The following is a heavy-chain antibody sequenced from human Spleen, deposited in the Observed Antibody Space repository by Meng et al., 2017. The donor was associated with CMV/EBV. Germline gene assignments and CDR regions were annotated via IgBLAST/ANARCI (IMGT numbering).Heavy chain of an antibody. CDR3: AKGGCSGGSCYPWNKFDS. V-gene: IGHV3-43*01. D-gene: IGHD2-15*01. CDR2: ISWDGGST. J-gene: IGHJ5*01. CDR1: FTFDDYT. Sequence: FTFDDYTMHWVRQAPGKGLEWVSLISWDGGSTYYADSVKGRFTISRDNSKNSLYLQMNSLRAEDTAFYYCAKGGCSGGSCYPWNKFDSWGQGTLVTVSS.